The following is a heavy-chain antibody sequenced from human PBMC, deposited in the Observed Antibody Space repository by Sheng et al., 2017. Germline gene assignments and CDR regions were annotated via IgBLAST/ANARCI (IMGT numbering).Heavy chain of an antibody. CDR3: VRDSQLTGDAFDI. CDR2: VYFSGNN. V-gene: IGHV4-4*07. D-gene: IGHD7-27*01. Sequence: EQLQESGPGLVKPSETLSLICSVSGGSISSHYWSWIRQPAGKGLEWIGRVYFSGNNNYNPSLRTRVTMSPDTSKSQVYMSLGSVTAADTAVYYCVRDSQLTGDAFDIWGQGTQVTVSS. CDR1: GGSISSHY. J-gene: IGHJ3*02.